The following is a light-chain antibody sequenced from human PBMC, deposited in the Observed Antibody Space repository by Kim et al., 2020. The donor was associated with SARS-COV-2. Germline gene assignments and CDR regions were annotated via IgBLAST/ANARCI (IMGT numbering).Light chain of an antibody. J-gene: IGLJ3*02. Sequence: QSALSQPASVSESPGQSITISCTGTSSDIGTYNLVTWYQQHPGRAPKHIIYEVSQRPSGVSNRFSGSKSDNTASLTISGPQPEDDADYYCCSYATFFWVFGGGNKLTVL. CDR3: CSYATFFWV. CDR1: SSDIGTYNL. V-gene: IGLV2-23*02. CDR2: EVS.